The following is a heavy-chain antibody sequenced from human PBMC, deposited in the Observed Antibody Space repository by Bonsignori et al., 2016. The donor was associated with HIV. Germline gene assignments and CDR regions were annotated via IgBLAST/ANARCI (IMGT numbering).Heavy chain of an antibody. J-gene: IGHJ4*02. D-gene: IGHD3-16*01. Sequence: RQAPGKGLEWIGYIYFSGSSAYNPSLKSRLTISLDMSKNQFSLKLSSVSAADTAVYYCAREGLRPSYNFFDYWGQGTLVTVSS. V-gene: IGHV4-59*01. CDR2: IYFSGSS. CDR3: AREGLRPSYNFFDY.